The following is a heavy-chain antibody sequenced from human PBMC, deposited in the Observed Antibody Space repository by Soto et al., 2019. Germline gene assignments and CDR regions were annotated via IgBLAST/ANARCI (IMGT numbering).Heavy chain of an antibody. Sequence: SETLSLTCTVSGGSVSSGSYYWSWIRQPPGKGLEWIGYIYYSGSTNYNPSLKGRVTISVDTSKNQFSLKLSSVTAADTAVYYCARLYRSGWYDFDYWCPGTLATVSS. CDR3: ARLYRSGWYDFDY. CDR2: IYYSGST. J-gene: IGHJ4*02. V-gene: IGHV4-61*01. CDR1: GGSVSSGSYY. D-gene: IGHD6-19*01.